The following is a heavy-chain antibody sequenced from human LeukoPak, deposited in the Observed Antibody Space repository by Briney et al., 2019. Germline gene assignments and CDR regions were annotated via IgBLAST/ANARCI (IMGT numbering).Heavy chain of an antibody. CDR1: GYSISSGYY. J-gene: IGHJ5*02. V-gene: IGHV4-38-2*02. CDR2: IYHSGST. Sequence: SETLSLTCTVSGYSISSGYYWGWIRQPPGKGLEWIGSIYHSGSTYYNPSLKSRVTISVDTSKNQFSLKLSSVTAADTAVYYCARQLLWFGELLRNWFDPWGQGTLVTVSS. D-gene: IGHD3-10*01. CDR3: ARQLLWFGELLRNWFDP.